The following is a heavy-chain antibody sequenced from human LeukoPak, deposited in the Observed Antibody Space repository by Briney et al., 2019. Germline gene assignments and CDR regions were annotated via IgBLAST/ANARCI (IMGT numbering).Heavy chain of an antibody. CDR1: GGSISSYY. D-gene: IGHD3-10*01. J-gene: IGHJ4*02. V-gene: IGHV4-59*01. Sequence: SETLSLTCTVSGGSISSYYWSWIRQPPGKGLEWIGYISYSGSTNYNPSLKSRVTISVDTSKKQFSLKLSSVTTADTAVYYCARLKGIYYALDYWGQGTLVTVSA. CDR2: ISYSGST. CDR3: ARLKGIYYALDY.